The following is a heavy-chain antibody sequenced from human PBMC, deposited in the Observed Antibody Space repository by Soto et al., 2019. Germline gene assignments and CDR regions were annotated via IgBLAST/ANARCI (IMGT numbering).Heavy chain of an antibody. V-gene: IGHV3-48*02. D-gene: IGHD5-18*01. J-gene: IGHJ4*02. CDR1: GFTFSNYG. Sequence: GGSLRLSCAASGFTFSNYGINWVRQAPGRGLEWISFISYSSATIHYADSVRGRFTISRDNANNSLYLEMSSLRDEDTAVYFCARDSYKYNYGSLYFDYWGQGTLVTVSS. CDR3: ARDSYKYNYGSLYFDY. CDR2: ISYSSATI.